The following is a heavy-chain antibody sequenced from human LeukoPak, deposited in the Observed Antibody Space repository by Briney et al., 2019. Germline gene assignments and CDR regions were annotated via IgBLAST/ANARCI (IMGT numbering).Heavy chain of an antibody. D-gene: IGHD4-11*01. CDR2: IYYSGNT. J-gene: IGHJ4*02. V-gene: IGHV4-39*01. CDR3: ARRYTVTTFFDY. CDR1: GGSISSSSYY. Sequence: SETLSLTCTVSGGSISSSSYYWGWIRQPPGKGLEWIGSIYYSGNTYYNPSLKSRVTISVDTSKNQFSLNLNSVTAADTAVYYCARRYTVTTFFDYWGQGTLVTVSS.